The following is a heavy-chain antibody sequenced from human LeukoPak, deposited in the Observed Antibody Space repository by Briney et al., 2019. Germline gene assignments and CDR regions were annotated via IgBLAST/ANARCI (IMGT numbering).Heavy chain of an antibody. CDR3: ARTECSGGSCYYYYGMDV. J-gene: IGHJ6*02. V-gene: IGHV1-2*02. CDR1: GYTFTGYY. CDR2: INPNSGGT. D-gene: IGHD2-15*01. Sequence: GASVKVSCKASGYTFTGYYVHWVRQAPGQGLEWMGWINPNSGGTNYAQKFQGRVTMTRDTSISTAYMELSRLRSDDTAVYYCARTECSGGSCYYYYGMDVWGQGTTVTVSS.